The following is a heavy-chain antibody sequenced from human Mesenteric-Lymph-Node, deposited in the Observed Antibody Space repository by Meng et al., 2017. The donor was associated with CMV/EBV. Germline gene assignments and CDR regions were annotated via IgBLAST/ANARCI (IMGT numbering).Heavy chain of an antibody. CDR3: ARGNWGSRRYFDL. CDR1: GASISSGDYY. CDR2: IYYTGST. D-gene: IGHD7-27*01. J-gene: IGHJ2*01. V-gene: IGHV4-31*02. Sequence: VSGASISSGDYYWSRIRQHPGKGLEWIGYIYYTGSTYYYPSLKSRVTISVDTSKNQLSLKLSSVTAADTADYYCARGNWGSRRYFDLWGRGTLVTVSS.